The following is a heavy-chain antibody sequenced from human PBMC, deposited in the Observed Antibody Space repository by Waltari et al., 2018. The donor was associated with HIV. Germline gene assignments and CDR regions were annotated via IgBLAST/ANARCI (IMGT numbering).Heavy chain of an antibody. J-gene: IGHJ6*02. CDR3: VKEGGYCSGGRCYYYGMDV. CDR2: SSNNGHST. CDR1: GFTFSSYA. Sequence: EVQLVESGGGLVQPGGSLRLSCSASGFTFSSYAMHWVRQAPGKGLGDVSASSNNGHSTYYADSVKGRFTISRDNSKNTLNLQMSSLRAEDTAVYYCVKEGGYCSGGRCYYYGMDVWGQGTTVTVSS. D-gene: IGHD2-15*01. V-gene: IGHV3-64D*06.